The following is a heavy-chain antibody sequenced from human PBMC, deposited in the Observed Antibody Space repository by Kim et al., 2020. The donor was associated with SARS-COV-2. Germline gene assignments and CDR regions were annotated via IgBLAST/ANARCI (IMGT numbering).Heavy chain of an antibody. J-gene: IGHJ4*02. D-gene: IGHD6-19*01. CDR3: ARRQFTSGWYYFDY. Sequence: DSVKGRCTISRDNAKNTLYLQMNSLTAEDTAVYYCARRQFTSGWYYFDYWGQGTLVTVSS. V-gene: IGHV3-74*01.